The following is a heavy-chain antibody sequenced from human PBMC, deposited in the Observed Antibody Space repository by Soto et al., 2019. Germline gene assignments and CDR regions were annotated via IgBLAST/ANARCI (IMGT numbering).Heavy chain of an antibody. CDR2: ISAYNGNT. D-gene: IGHD3-16*01. CDR3: XXGGTXIDY. J-gene: IGHJ4*02. V-gene: IGHV1-18*01. Sequence: QVQLVQSGAEVKKPGASVKVSCKASGYTFTNFGISWVRQAPGQGLEWMGWISAYNGNTNYAQNFQGRVTMTTDTXXXXXXXXXXXXXXXXXXXXXXXXGGTXIDYWGQGTLVTVSS. CDR1: GYTFTNFG.